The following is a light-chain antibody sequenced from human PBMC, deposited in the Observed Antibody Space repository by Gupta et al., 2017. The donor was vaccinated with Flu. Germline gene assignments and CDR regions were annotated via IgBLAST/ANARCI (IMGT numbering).Light chain of an antibody. V-gene: IGKV3-15*01. CDR2: GAS. J-gene: IGKJ1*01. CDR3: QQKNNWSRT. Sequence: EIVMMQSPTTLSVSPGERATLSCRASQSVSSNLAWYQQKPGQAPRLLIYGASTRATGVPTRFSGSGSGTEFTLTISSLQSEDFAVYYCQQKNNWSRTFGQGTKVEIK. CDR1: QSVSSN.